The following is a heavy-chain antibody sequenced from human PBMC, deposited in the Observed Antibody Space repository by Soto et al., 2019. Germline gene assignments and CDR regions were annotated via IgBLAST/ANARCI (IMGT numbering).Heavy chain of an antibody. D-gene: IGHD3-16*01. Sequence: KASETLSLTCAVYGGSFSGYHWTWIRQAPGRGLDWIGEITHRGSPNYNPSLKSRVTISVDTSKNQFSLNLRSVTAADTAVYYCAYLRGFTGYPGDWGQGTLVTVSS. CDR3: AYLRGFTGYPGD. CDR1: GGSFSGYH. J-gene: IGHJ4*02. V-gene: IGHV4-34*01. CDR2: ITHRGSP.